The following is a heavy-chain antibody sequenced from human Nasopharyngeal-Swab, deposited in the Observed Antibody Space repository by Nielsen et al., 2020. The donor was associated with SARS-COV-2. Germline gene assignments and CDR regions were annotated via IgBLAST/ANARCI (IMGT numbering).Heavy chain of an antibody. CDR2: IYYSGST. CDR3: ARVAGDQYSYGYFSPFDY. CDR1: GGSISSGGYY. D-gene: IGHD5-18*01. Sequence: SETLSLTCTVSGGSISSGGYYWSWIRQHPGKGLEWIGYIYYSGSTNYNPSLKSRVTISIDTSKNQFSLKLSSVTAADTAVYYCARVAGDQYSYGYFSPFDYWGQGTLVTVSS. V-gene: IGHV4-61*08. J-gene: IGHJ4*02.